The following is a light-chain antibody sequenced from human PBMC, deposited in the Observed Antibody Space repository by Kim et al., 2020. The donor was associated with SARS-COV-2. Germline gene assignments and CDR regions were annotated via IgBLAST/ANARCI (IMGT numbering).Light chain of an antibody. Sequence: FAPGASAALTCRAKHSVSSSHLAWYQQKSGQAPGLLIYDASEGATGVPDRFGGSGCGTDFTLTISRLVPEGVAVYYCQQYDSSPYTFGQEKELE. V-gene: IGKV3-20*01. CDR2: DAS. CDR1: HSVSSSH. J-gene: IGKJ2*01. CDR3: QQYDSSPYT.